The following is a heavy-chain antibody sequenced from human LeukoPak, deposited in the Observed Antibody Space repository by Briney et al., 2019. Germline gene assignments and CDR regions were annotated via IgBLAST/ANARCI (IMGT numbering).Heavy chain of an antibody. V-gene: IGHV4-31*03. CDR3: ARGMAATGGIFDY. Sequence: SETLSLTCTVSGGSISSGGYYWSWVRQHPGKGLEWIGYIYYSGSTYYNPSLKSRVTISVDTSKNQFSLKLSSVTAADTAVYYCARGMAATGGIFDYWGQGTLVTVSS. J-gene: IGHJ4*02. CDR1: GGSISSGGYY. D-gene: IGHD7-27*01. CDR2: IYYSGST.